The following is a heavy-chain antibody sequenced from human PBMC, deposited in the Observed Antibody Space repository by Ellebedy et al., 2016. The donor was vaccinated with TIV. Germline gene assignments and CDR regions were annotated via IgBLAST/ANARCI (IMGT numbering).Heavy chain of an antibody. CDR3: AKGKGSSDAFDF. CDR1: GFTFSSYG. Sequence: GESLKISXAASGFTFSSYGMHWVRQAPGKGLEWVSSISANGVNTYDADSVKGRFTISRDNSNNTLYLQMNNLRAEDTAMYYCAKGKGSSDAFDFWGQGTMVTVS. V-gene: IGHV3-23*01. J-gene: IGHJ3*01. CDR2: ISANGVNT.